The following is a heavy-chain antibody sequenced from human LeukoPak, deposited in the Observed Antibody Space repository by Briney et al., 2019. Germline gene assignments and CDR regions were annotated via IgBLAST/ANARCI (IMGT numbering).Heavy chain of an antibody. V-gene: IGHV4-39*02. CDR2: IYSSGST. Sequence: PSETLSLTCTVSGASISGSGYYWGWIRQPPGKGLEWIGSIYSSGSTYYNASLQSRVTISIETSKNQISLRLNSVTAADTAVYYCARDRAGYWADYWGQGILVTVSS. J-gene: IGHJ4*02. CDR3: ARDRAGYWADY. CDR1: GASISGSGYY. D-gene: IGHD2-8*02.